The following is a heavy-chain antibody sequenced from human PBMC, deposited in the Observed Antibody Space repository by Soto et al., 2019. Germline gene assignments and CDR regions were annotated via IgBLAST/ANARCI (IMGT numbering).Heavy chain of an antibody. J-gene: IGHJ3*02. D-gene: IGHD3-22*01. CDR1: GFTFSDEN. CDR3: ARAEYYYVSGAFDI. CDR2: ISGGGSYI. V-gene: IGHV3-21*06. Sequence: GGSLRLSCTASGFTFSDENMSWVRQVPGKGLEWVSGISGGGSYIFYADSVQGRFSISRDNPKNSLFLEMNSLRVEDTAVYYCARAEYYYVSGAFDIWGQGTMVTVS.